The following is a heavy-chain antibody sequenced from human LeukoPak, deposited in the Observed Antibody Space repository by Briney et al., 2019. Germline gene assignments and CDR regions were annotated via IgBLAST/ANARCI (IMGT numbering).Heavy chain of an antibody. J-gene: IGHJ4*02. CDR3: ARGYEDTAMVMSY. CDR1: GLTFSTYG. Sequence: GGSLRLSCAASGLTFSTYGMNWVRQAPGKGLEWVSYISSSGSTIYYADSVKGRFTISGDNAKNSLYLQMNSLRAEDTAVYYCARGYEDTAMVMSYWGQGTLVTVSS. V-gene: IGHV3-48*04. D-gene: IGHD5-18*01. CDR2: ISSSGSTI.